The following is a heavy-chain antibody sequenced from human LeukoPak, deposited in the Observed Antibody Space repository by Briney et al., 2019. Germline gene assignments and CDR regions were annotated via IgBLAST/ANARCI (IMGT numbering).Heavy chain of an antibody. CDR2: IKHDGSET. CDR3: ARGRGYCSSTSCYHFDY. V-gene: IGHV3-7*01. CDR1: GFTFSSYW. Sequence: GGSLRLSCAASGFTFSSYWMSWVRQAPGKGLEWVANIKHDGSETYYVDSVKGRFTISRDNAKSSVDLQMNSLRAEDTAVYYCARGRGYCSSTSCYHFDYWGQGTLVTVSS. J-gene: IGHJ4*02. D-gene: IGHD2-2*01.